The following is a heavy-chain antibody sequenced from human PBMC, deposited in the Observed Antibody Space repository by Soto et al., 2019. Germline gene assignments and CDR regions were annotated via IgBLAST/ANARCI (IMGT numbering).Heavy chain of an antibody. D-gene: IGHD3-16*01. J-gene: IGHJ5*02. V-gene: IGHV1-46*01. CDR2: INPNGGST. CDR1: GDTFTSYY. Sequence: QVRLVQSGAEVNAPGASVKVSCKAPGDTFTSYYMHWVRQAPGHGLEWMGVINPNGGSTRLAQKFQATVTITRDTCTIKGYMNLSCLTYEDTAVYYCARSSGRVYGIIIDGTNWFAPWGQGSLVTVSS. CDR3: ARSSGRVYGIIIDGTNWFAP.